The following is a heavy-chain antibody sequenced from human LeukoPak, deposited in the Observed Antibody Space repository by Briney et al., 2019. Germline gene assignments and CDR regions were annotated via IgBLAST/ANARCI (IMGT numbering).Heavy chain of an antibody. Sequence: PGGSLRLSCAASGFTFSTYALSWVRQAPGKGLEWVSAISGGITYYADSGKGRFTISRDNSKNTLYLQMNSLRAEDTAVYYCAKEYCSGTTCYGCFDYWGQGTLVTVSS. CDR3: AKEYCSGTTCYGCFDY. V-gene: IGHV3-23*01. CDR1: GFTFSTYA. CDR2: ISGGIT. J-gene: IGHJ4*02. D-gene: IGHD2-2*01.